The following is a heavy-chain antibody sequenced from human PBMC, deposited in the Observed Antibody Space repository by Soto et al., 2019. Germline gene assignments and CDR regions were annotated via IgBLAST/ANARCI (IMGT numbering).Heavy chain of an antibody. V-gene: IGHV4-34*01. Sequence: PSETLSLTSAAYGVSFSVYYWSWIRQPPGKGLEWIGEINHSGSTNYNPSLKIRVTISVDRSKNQFSLRLSSVTAADTAVYYCARNLGAGRYFDYWGQG. CDR1: GVSFSVYY. D-gene: IGHD3-16*01. CDR2: INHSGST. CDR3: ARNLGAGRYFDY. J-gene: IGHJ4*02.